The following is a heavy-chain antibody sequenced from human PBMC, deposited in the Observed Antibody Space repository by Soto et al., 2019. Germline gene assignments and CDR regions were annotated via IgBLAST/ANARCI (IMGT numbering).Heavy chain of an antibody. J-gene: IGHJ4*02. CDR1: GFPFSDYY. D-gene: IGHD2-21*01. CDR2: ISPKSTFR. CDR3: VRGGGGGLFEH. Sequence: QVHLVESGGGLVKPGGSLRLSCATSGFPFSDYYISWIRQAPGKGLEWLSHISPKSTFRNYADSVKGRFTISRDNTKRSLCLQMNSLGVEDTAVYYCVRGGGGGLFEHWGQGVLVTVSS. V-gene: IGHV3-11*06.